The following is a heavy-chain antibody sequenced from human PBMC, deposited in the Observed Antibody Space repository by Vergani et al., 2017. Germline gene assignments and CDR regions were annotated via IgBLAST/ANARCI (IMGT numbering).Heavy chain of an antibody. J-gene: IGHJ4*02. D-gene: IGHD1-1*01. V-gene: IGHV3-15*01. Sequence: EVQLVESGGGLVKPGGSLRLSCAASGFTFSNAWMSWVRQAPGKGLEWVGRIKSKTDGGTTDYAAPVKGRFTISRHNSKNTLYLQMNSLRAEDTAVYYCARIYTTGTTRFDYWGQGTLVTVSS. CDR2: IKSKTDGGTT. CDR1: GFTFSNAW. CDR3: ARIYTTGTTRFDY.